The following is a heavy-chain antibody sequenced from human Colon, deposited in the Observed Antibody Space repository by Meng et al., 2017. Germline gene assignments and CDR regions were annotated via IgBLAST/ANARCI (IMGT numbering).Heavy chain of an antibody. CDR1: GGSISSYNW. D-gene: IGHD6-19*01. Sequence: QVQLQESGPGRVETSGTLSLTCAVSGGSISSYNWWSWVRQPPGKGLEWIGQIDLGGTPYYNPSLESRVIMSLDKSKNQLSLRLTSVAAADTAVYYCARHGGWHFDYWGQGALVTVSS. V-gene: IGHV4-4*02. CDR3: ARHGGWHFDY. J-gene: IGHJ4*02. CDR2: IDLGGTP.